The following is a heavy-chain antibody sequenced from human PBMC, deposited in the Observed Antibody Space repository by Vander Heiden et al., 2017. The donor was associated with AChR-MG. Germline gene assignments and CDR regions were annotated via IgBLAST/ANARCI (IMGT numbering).Heavy chain of an antibody. D-gene: IGHD6-13*01. CDR2: ISYNGSHK. J-gene: IGHJ4*02. CDR1: GFTFRSNG. Sequence: HVQLVESGGVVFQPGRPVRPSCAASGFTFRSNGMHWVRQAPGKGLEWVAVISYNGSHKCYGESVKGRFTISRDNSENTLYLQMNSLRAEDTAVYYCAKKRGGASSSWALDSWGQGTLVTVSS. CDR3: AKKRGGASSSWALDS. V-gene: IGHV3-30*18.